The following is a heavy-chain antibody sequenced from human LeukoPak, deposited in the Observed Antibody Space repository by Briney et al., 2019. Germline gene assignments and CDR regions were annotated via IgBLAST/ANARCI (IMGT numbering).Heavy chain of an antibody. CDR3: AREAAVAGIYFDS. D-gene: IGHD6-19*01. Sequence: GGSLRLSCVASGFTFSTYWMHWVRQAPGKGLVWVSRISYDGSSTNYADSVKGRFSISRDNAKNTVYLQMNSLRAEDTAVYYCAREAAVAGIYFDSRGQGTLVTVSS. J-gene: IGHJ4*02. V-gene: IGHV3-74*01. CDR2: ISYDGSST. CDR1: GFTFSTYW.